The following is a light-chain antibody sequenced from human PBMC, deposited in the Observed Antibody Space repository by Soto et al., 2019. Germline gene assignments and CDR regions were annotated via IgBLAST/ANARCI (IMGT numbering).Light chain of an antibody. CDR2: KAS. CDR1: QTISIW. V-gene: IGKV1-5*03. J-gene: IGKJ2*01. Sequence: DIQMTQSPSTLSASVGDRVTITCRASQTISIWLAWYQQKPGKAPKLLIYKASSLESGVPSRFSGSGSGTEFTLTITSLQPDDSATYYCQQYNSYPYTFGQGTKVDIK. CDR3: QQYNSYPYT.